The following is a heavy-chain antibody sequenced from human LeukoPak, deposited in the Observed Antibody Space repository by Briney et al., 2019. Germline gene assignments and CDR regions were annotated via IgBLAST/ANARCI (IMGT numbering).Heavy chain of an antibody. CDR2: ISWNSGSI. CDR3: AKLEHRYQQTFDY. Sequence: PGGSLRLYCAASGFTFDDHAMHWVRQAPGKGLEWVSGISWNSGSIVYADSVKGRFTISRDNAKNSLYLQMNSLRAEDTALYYCAKLEHRYQQTFDYWGQGTLVTVSS. D-gene: IGHD6-13*01. J-gene: IGHJ4*02. V-gene: IGHV3-9*01. CDR1: GFTFDDHA.